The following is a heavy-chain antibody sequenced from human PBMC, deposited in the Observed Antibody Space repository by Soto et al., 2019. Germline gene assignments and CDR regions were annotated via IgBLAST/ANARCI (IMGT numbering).Heavy chain of an antibody. CDR2: ISSSGDRT. V-gene: IGHV3-11*03. CDR3: GRSPGWYKIDA. D-gene: IGHD6-19*01. CDR1: GFTFSGYY. Sequence: GGSLRLSCAASGFTFSGYYMSWVRPAPGKGLECISYISSSGDRTKYAGSVKGRFTISRDNAKKSLYLQIKNPIAEENTVYFCGRSPGWYKIDAGGREILFTVS. J-gene: IGHJ5*02.